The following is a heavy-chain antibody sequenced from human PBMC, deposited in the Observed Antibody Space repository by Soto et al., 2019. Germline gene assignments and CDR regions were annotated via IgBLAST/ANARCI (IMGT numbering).Heavy chain of an antibody. D-gene: IGHD1-26*01. CDR2: IYYSGST. J-gene: IGHJ5*02. V-gene: IGHV4-59*01. Sequence: QVQLQESGPGLVKPSETLSLTCTVSGGSISSYYWSWIRQPPGKGLEWIGYIYYSGSTNYNPSLMSRVTISVDTPKNQFSLKLSSVTAADTAVYYCARDHSGSYSSIRPPTNWFDPWGQGTLVTVSS. CDR1: GGSISSYY. CDR3: ARDHSGSYSSIRPPTNWFDP.